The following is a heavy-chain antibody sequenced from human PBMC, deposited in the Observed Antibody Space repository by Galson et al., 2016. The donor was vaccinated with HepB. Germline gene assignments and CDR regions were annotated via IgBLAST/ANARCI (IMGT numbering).Heavy chain of an antibody. J-gene: IGHJ5*02. V-gene: IGHV1-2*04. CDR1: GYTLSDYH. Sequence: SVKVSCKASGYTLSDYHMHWVRQAPGQGPEWMGWINPSGDTNYAQKFQDWVTMTRDTSISTAYMELRRLRSDDTAVYFCARGQAAVADIFVGDWFDPWGQGTLVTVSS. CDR2: INPSGDT. D-gene: IGHD6-19*01. CDR3: ARGQAAVADIFVGDWFDP.